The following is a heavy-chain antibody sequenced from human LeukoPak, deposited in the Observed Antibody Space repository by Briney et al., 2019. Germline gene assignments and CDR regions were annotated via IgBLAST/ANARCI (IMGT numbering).Heavy chain of an antibody. CDR1: GYTFTSYY. D-gene: IGHD5-18*01. CDR2: INPSGGST. CDR3: ALVDTAMVRGGFFDY. J-gene: IGHJ4*02. V-gene: IGHV1-46*01. Sequence: ASVKVSCKASGYTFTSYYVHWVRQAPGQGLEWMGIINPSGGSTSYAQKFQGRVTMTRDTSTSTVYMELSSLRSEDTAVYYCALVDTAMVRGGFFDYWGQGTLVTVSS.